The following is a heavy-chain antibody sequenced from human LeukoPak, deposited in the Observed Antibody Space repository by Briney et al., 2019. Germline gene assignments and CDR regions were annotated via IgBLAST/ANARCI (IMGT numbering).Heavy chain of an antibody. V-gene: IGHV4-4*02. Sequence: SETLSLTCAVSGGSITSSNWWSWVRQPPGKGLEWIGEIYYTGNTNYNPSLKSRVTISVDKSNNQFSLNLSSVTAADTAVYYCARGGVSSGWYRASPFQHWGQGTLVTVSS. CDR3: ARGGVSSGWYRASPFQH. J-gene: IGHJ1*01. D-gene: IGHD6-19*01. CDR2: IYYTGNT. CDR1: GGSITSSNW.